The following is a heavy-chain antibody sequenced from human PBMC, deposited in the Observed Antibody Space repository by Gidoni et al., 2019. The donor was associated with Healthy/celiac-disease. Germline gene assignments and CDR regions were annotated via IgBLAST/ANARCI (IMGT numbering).Heavy chain of an antibody. D-gene: IGHD3-10*01. J-gene: IGHJ3*02. Sequence: EVQLVESGGGLVQPGRSLRLSCAASGFTFDDYAMHWVRQAPGKGLEWVSGISWNSGSIGYADSVKGRFTISRDNAKNSLYLQMNSLRAEDTALYYCAKDRGSGSYYTPGAFDIWGQGTMVTVSS. CDR2: ISWNSGSI. CDR3: AKDRGSGSYYTPGAFDI. V-gene: IGHV3-9*01. CDR1: GFTFDDYA.